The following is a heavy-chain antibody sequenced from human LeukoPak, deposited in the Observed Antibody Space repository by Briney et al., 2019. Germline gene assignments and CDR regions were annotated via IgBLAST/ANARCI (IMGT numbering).Heavy chain of an antibody. CDR3: ASVYSTGWNFEY. D-gene: IGHD6-19*01. J-gene: IGHJ4*02. Sequence: GASVKVSCKASGYTFTSYDINWVRQATGQGLEWMGWMNPNSGNTGYAQKFQGRVTLTRATSLSTAYMELSGLISDDTAVYYCASVYSTGWNFEYWGQGTLVTVSS. CDR2: MNPNSGNT. CDR1: GYTFTSYD. V-gene: IGHV1-8*01.